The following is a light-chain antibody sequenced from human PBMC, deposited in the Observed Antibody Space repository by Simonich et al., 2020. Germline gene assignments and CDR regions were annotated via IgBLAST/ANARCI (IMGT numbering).Light chain of an antibody. Sequence: QAGLTQPPSVSKGLRQTATLTCTGNSNIVGNQEAALLQQHQGHPPKPQSYRNNNRPTGISERFSVSRSGNTASLTITGLQPEDEADYYCSAWDSSLSARWVFGGGTKLTVL. CDR2: RNN. J-gene: IGLJ3*02. CDR1: SNIVGNQE. V-gene: IGLV10-54*02. CDR3: SAWDSSLSARWV.